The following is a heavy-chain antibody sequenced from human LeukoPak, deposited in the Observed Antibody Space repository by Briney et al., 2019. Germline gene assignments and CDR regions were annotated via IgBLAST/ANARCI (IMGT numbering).Heavy chain of an antibody. CDR1: GFTFDKYA. V-gene: IGHV3-30*04. Sequence: PGVSLRLSCTASGFTFDKYAMEWVRQAPGKGLEWVAVISANGSNKYYGASVRGRFTSSRDNSKNTIYLQMNDVRPEDTAIYYCARDGHYGSGAMGYFDNWGQGTLVTVSS. D-gene: IGHD3-10*01. CDR3: ARDGHYGSGAMGYFDN. CDR2: ISANGSNK. J-gene: IGHJ4*02.